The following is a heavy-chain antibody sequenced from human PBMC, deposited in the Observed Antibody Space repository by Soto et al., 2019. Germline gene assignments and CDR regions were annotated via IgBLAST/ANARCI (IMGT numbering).Heavy chain of an antibody. CDR2: ISGGGSST. CDR1: GFTFSNHA. V-gene: IGHV3-23*01. J-gene: IGHJ5*02. CDR3: AKTPVA. Sequence: GGSLRLSCAASGFTFSNHALSWVRQAPGKGLEWVSSISGGGSSTNYADSVKGRFTISRDNSKNTLYMQMNSLRAEDTAIYYCAKTPVAWGQGTLVTVSS.